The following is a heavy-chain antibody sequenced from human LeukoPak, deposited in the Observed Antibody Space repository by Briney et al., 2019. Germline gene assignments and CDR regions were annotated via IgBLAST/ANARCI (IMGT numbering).Heavy chain of an antibody. V-gene: IGHV3-23*01. D-gene: IGHD3-10*01. CDR2: ISGSGGST. CDR3: ARLRTFGEFAFDY. J-gene: IGHJ4*02. CDR1: GFTFSSYA. Sequence: GGPLRLSCAASGFTFSSYAMSWVRQAPGKGLEWVSAISGSGGSTYYADSVKGRFTISRDNSKNTLYLQMNSLRAEDTAVYYCARLRTFGEFAFDYWGQGTLVTVSS.